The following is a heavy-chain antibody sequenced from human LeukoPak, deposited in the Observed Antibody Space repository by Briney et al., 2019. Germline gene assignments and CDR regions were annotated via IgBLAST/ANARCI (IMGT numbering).Heavy chain of an antibody. Sequence: GGSLRLSCAASGFTFTTYAMSWVRQTPGKGLEWVSTFSGTVDTTYHADSVKGRFTISRDNSKNTVYLQMNSLRAEDTAVYYSAKASAGTCGGARCYYFDSWGQGTPVTVSS. J-gene: IGHJ4*02. V-gene: IGHV3-23*01. CDR1: GFTFTTYA. CDR2: FSGTVDTT. D-gene: IGHD2-15*01. CDR3: AKASAGTCGGARCYYFDS.